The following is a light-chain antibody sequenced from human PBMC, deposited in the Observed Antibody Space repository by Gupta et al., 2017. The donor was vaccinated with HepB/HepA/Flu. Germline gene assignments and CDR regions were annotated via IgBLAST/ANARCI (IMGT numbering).Light chain of an antibody. V-gene: IGKV3-11*01. CDR2: DAS. J-gene: IGKJ4*01. CDR1: QSVSSY. Sequence: ELVLTQSPATLSLSPGERATLSCRASQSVSSYLAWYQQKPGQAPRLLIYDASNTASGIPGRFSGSGSGKDFTLIISSQDPEDFVVYCCQRRSNCLLTFGGGTKVEIK. CDR3: QRRSNCLLT.